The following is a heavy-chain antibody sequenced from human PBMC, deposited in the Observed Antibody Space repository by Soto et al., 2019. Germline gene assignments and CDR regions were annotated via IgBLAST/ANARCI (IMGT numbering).Heavy chain of an antibody. CDR2: IYYSGST. Sequence: SETLSLTCTVSGGSISSGGYYWSWIRQHPGKGLEWIGYIYYSGSTYYNPSLKSRVTISVDTSKNQFSLKLSSVTAADTAVYYCARVGVVAAHDAFDIWGQGTMVTVSS. J-gene: IGHJ3*02. D-gene: IGHD2-15*01. CDR3: ARVGVVAAHDAFDI. CDR1: GGSISSGGYY. V-gene: IGHV4-31*03.